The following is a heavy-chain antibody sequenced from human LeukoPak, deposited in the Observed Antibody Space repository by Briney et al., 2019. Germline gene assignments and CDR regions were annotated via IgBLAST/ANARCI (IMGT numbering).Heavy chain of an antibody. CDR3: AKDRTWFRELWYYFDY. CDR1: GFTVSSIY. Sequence: PGGSLRLSCAASGFTVSSIYMSWVRQAPGKGLEWVSVIYNDGSTYYADSVKGRFTISRDNSKNTLYLQMNGLRAEDTAVYYCAKDRTWFRELWYYFDYWGQGTLVTVSS. J-gene: IGHJ4*02. CDR2: IYNDGST. V-gene: IGHV3-53*05. D-gene: IGHD3-10*01.